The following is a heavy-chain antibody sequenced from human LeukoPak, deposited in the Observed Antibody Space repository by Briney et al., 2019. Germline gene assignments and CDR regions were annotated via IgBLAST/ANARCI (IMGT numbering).Heavy chain of an antibody. CDR3: ARDYDILTGYLNPALDY. CDR2: ISSSSSYI. V-gene: IGHV3-21*01. Sequence: GESLRLSCAASGFTFSSYSMNWVRQAPGKGLEWVSSISSSSSYIYYADSVKGRFTISRDNAKNSLYLQMNSLRAEDTAVYYCARDYDILTGYLNPALDYWGQGTLVTVSS. J-gene: IGHJ4*02. CDR1: GFTFSSYS. D-gene: IGHD3-9*01.